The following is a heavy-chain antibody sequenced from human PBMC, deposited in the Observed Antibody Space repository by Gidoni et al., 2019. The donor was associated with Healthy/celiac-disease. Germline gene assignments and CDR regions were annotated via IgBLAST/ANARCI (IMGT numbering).Heavy chain of an antibody. D-gene: IGHD3-3*01. CDR3: ARGRVFGVVMGDFDY. CDR2: INHSGST. V-gene: IGHV4-34*01. CDR1: GGSFSGYY. Sequence: QVQLQQWGAGLLKPSETLSLTCAVYGGSFSGYYWSWIRQPPGKGLEWIGEINHSGSTNYNPSLKSRVTISVDTSKNQFSLKLSSVTAADTAVYYCARGRVFGVVMGDFDYWGQGTLVTVSS. J-gene: IGHJ4*02.